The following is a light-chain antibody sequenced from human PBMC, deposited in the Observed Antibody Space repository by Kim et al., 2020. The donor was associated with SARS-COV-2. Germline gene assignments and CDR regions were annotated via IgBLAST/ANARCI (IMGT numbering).Light chain of an antibody. J-gene: IGLJ2*01. V-gene: IGLV4-69*01. CDR2: LNSDGSH. CDR3: QSWGTGIVV. Sequence: ASVKLTCTLSSGHSSYAIEWHQQQPEKGPRYLMKLNSDGSHSKGDGIPDRFSGSSSGAERYLTISSRQSEDEADYYCQSWGTGIVVFGGGTQLTVL. CDR1: SGHSSYA.